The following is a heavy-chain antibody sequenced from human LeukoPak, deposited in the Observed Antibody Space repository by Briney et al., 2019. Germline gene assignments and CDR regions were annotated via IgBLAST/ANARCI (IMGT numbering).Heavy chain of an antibody. CDR1: GYTFTSYD. D-gene: IGHD2-15*01. CDR2: MNPNSGNT. CDR3: ATSDCSGGSCYDFLSDY. V-gene: IGHV1-8*01. J-gene: IGHJ4*02. Sequence: ASVKVSCKASGYTFTSYDINWVRQATGQGLEWMGVMNPNSGNTGYAQKFQGRVTMTRNTSISTAYMELRSLRSDDTAVYYCATSDCSGGSCYDFLSDYWGQGTLVTVSS.